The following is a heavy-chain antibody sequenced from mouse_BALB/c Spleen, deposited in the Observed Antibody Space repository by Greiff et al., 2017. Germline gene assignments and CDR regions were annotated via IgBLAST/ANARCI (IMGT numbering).Heavy chain of an antibody. J-gene: IGHJ4*01. CDR1: GYSFTGYN. CDR3: ARSVGNYDAMDY. V-gene: IGHV1S135*01. Sequence: EVQLQESGPELGKPGASVKISCKASGYSFTGYNMYWVKQSHRKSLEWIGYIDPYNGGTSYNQKSKGKSTLTVDKSSSTAYMHLNSLTSEDSAIYYCARSVGNYDAMDYWGQGTSVTVSS. D-gene: IGHD1-1*01. CDR2: IDPYNGGT.